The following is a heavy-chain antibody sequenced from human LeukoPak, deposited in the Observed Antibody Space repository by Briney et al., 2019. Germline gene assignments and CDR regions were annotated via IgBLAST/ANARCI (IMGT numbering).Heavy chain of an antibody. CDR3: AGSSGPYDAFGI. CDR2: IKQDGSQK. D-gene: IGHD3-22*01. V-gene: IGHV3-7*01. J-gene: IGHJ3*02. CDR1: GFTFSSYW. Sequence: GGSLRLSCAASGFTFSSYWMSWVRQAPGKGLEWVANIKQDGSQKYYVDSVEGRFSISRDNAKNSLYLQMNSLRAEDTAVYYCAGSSGPYDAFGIWGQGTMVTVSS.